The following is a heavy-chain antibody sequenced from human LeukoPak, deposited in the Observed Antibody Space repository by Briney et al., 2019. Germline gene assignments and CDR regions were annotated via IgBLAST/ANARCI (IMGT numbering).Heavy chain of an antibody. CDR2: IHPDGSRT. V-gene: IGHV3-74*01. D-gene: IGHD5-12*01. CDR1: GFTFSHYW. J-gene: IGHJ4*02. CDR3: AREQRYDDFDY. Sequence: GGALRLSCAASGFTFSHYWMHWVRHTPGKGLVWVSRIHPDGSRTSYIDSVKGRFIISRDNAENTVYLQMNGLRAEDAGVYYCAREQRYDDFDYWGQGILVTVSS.